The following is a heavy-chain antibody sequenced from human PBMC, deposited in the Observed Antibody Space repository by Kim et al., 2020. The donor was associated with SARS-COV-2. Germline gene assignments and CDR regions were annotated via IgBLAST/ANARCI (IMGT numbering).Heavy chain of an antibody. CDR1: GGSISSYY. D-gene: IGHD1-26*01. CDR3: ARLFGGSYPHYYYYYGMDV. Sequence: SETLSLTCTVSGGSISSYYWSWIRQPPGKGLEWIGYIYYSGSTNYNPSLKSRVTISVDTSKNQFSLKLSSVTAADTAVYYCARLFGGSYPHYYYYYGMDVWGQGTTVTVSS. V-gene: IGHV4-59*13. CDR2: IYYSGST. J-gene: IGHJ6*02.